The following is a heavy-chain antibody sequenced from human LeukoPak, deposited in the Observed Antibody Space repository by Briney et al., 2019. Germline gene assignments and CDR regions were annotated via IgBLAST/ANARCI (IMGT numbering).Heavy chain of an antibody. CDR1: GYTFTSYD. CDR3: AWFSSGWYS. D-gene: IGHD6-19*01. CDR2: MNPNSGNT. V-gene: IGHV1-8*03. J-gene: IGHJ5*02. Sequence: VASVKVSCKASGYTFTSYDINWVRQATGQGLEWMGWMNPNSGNTGYAQTFQGSVTITRNTSISTAYMELSSLRSEDTAVYYCAWFSSGWYSWGQGTLVTVSS.